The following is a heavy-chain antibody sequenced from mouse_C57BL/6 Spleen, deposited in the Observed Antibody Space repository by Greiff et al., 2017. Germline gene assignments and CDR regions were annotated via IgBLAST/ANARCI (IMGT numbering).Heavy chain of an antibody. CDR2: IYPGSGNT. V-gene: IGHV1-66*01. CDR1: GYSFTSYY. Sequence: VQLQQSGPELVKPGASVKISCKASGYSFTSYYIHWVKQRPGQGLEWIGWIYPGSGNTKYNEKFKGKATLTADTSSSTAYMQLSSLTSEDSAVYYCAREEDIYFDYWGQGTTLTVSS. CDR3: AREEDIYFDY. J-gene: IGHJ2*01.